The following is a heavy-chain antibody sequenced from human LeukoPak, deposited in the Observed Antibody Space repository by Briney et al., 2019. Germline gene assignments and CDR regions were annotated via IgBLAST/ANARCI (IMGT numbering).Heavy chain of an antibody. V-gene: IGHV4-59*01. D-gene: IGHD2-8*01. CDR2: IYYSGST. Sequence: SETLSLTCTVSGGSISSYYWSWIRQPPGKGLEWIGYIYYSGSTNYNPSLKSRVTISVDTSKNQFSLKLSSVTAADTAVYYCARLALGFNGPRKGVFYYFDYWGQGTLVTVSS. CDR1: GGSISSYY. CDR3: ARLALGFNGPRKGVFYYFDY. J-gene: IGHJ4*02.